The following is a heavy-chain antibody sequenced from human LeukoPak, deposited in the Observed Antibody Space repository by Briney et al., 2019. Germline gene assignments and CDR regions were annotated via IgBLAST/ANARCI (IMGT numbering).Heavy chain of an antibody. CDR3: ASHFGVRPFDY. D-gene: IGHD3-10*01. V-gene: IGHV1-69*01. CDR1: GGTFSSHV. J-gene: IGHJ4*02. CDR2: IIPIFGTA. Sequence: VASVKVSCKTSGGTFSSHVISWVRQAPGQGLEWMGGIIPIFGTANYAQKFQGRVTITADESTSTAYMELSSLRSEDTAVYYCASHFGVRPFDYWGQGTLVTVSS.